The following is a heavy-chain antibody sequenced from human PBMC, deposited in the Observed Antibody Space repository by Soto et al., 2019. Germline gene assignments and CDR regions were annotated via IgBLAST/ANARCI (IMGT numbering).Heavy chain of an antibody. CDR2: ISWNGANT. CDR1: GFRFDDYN. J-gene: IGHJ6*02. Sequence: GGSLRLSCAASGFRFDDYNMHWVRQAPGKGLEWVSFISWNGANTFYADSVKGRFTISRDSSKKSVSLQINSLRSEDTALYYCARETVSYGFALDVWGQGTTVTVSS. D-gene: IGHD3-16*01. CDR3: ARETVSYGFALDV. V-gene: IGHV3-43*01.